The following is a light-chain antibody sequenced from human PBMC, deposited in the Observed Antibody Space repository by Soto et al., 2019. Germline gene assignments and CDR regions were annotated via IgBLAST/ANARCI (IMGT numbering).Light chain of an antibody. CDR2: WNN. Sequence: QSVLTQPHSASGTPVPRVTISCSGASSNIGINYVYWDQQLPGTAPKLLIYWNNQRHSGVPDRFSGSKSGTSASLAIRGRRSADEADYYCAAWDDSLSVLFGGGTQITV. V-gene: IGLV1-47*01. J-gene: IGLJ3*02. CDR1: SSNIGINY. CDR3: AAWDDSLSVL.